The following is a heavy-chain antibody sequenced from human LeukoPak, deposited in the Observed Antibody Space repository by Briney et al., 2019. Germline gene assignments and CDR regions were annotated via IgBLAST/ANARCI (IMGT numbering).Heavy chain of an antibody. CDR1: GFSFSDAW. Sequence: GGSLRLSCAASGFSFSDAWMSWVRQIPGKGLEWVGRIESKTDGGTTDYGAPVNGRFTISRDDSKNTVYLQMNSLTTEDTAVYYCTTDPRYYDSSGSYYLVEAFDVWGQGTRVIVSS. V-gene: IGHV3-15*04. J-gene: IGHJ3*01. CDR2: IESKTDGGTT. D-gene: IGHD3-22*01. CDR3: TTDPRYYDSSGSYYLVEAFDV.